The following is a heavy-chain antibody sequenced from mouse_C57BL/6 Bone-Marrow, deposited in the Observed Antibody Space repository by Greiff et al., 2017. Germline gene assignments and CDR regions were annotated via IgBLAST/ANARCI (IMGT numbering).Heavy chain of an antibody. V-gene: IGHV5-17*01. CDR1: GFTFSDYG. J-gene: IGHJ2*01. D-gene: IGHD2-4*01. Sequence: DVHLVESGGGLVKPGGSLKLSCAASGFTFSDYGMHWVRQAPEKGLEWVAYISSGSSTIYYADTVKGRFTISRDNAKNTLFLQMTSLRSEDTAMYYFAREGIYYDYGGYYFDYWGQGTTLTVSS. CDR2: ISSGSSTI. CDR3: AREGIYYDYGGYYFDY.